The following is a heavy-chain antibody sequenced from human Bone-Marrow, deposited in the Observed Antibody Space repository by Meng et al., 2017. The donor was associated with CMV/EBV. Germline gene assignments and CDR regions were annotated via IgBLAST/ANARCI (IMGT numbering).Heavy chain of an antibody. J-gene: IGHJ4*02. D-gene: IGHD3-10*01. V-gene: IGHV4-39*01. Sequence: GSLRLSCTVSGGSISSSSYYWGWIRQPPGKGLEWIGSIYYSGSTYYNPSLKSRVTISVDTSKNQFSLKLSSVTAADTAVYYCALQSYNYWGQGTPVTVSS. CDR1: GGSISSSSYY. CDR3: ALQSYNY. CDR2: IYYSGST.